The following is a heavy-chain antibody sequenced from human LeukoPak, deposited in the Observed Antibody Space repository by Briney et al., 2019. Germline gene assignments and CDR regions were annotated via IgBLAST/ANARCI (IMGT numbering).Heavy chain of an antibody. CDR3: AKERWTTTAFGY. D-gene: IGHD4-23*01. CDR2: ISGSGGGT. V-gene: IGHV3-23*01. J-gene: IGHJ4*02. CDR1: GFTFSSYS. Sequence: GGSLRLSCAAPGFTFSSYSMSWVRQAPGKGLEWVSAISGSGGGTYYADSVKGRFTISRDNSKSSLYLEMNRLRAEDTAVYYCAKERWTTTAFGYWGQGTLVTVSS.